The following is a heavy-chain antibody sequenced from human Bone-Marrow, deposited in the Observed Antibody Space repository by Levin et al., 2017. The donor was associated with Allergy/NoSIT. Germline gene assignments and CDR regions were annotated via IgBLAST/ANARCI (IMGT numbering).Heavy chain of an antibody. CDR2: MNPNSGNT. CDR3: ARGPYSSGWYRLPTYYYGMDV. V-gene: IGHV1-8*01. Sequence: PMASVKVSCKASGYTFTSYDINWVRQATGQGLEWMGWMNPNSGNTGYAQKFQGRVTMTRNTSISTAYMELSSLRSEDTAVYYCARGPYSSGWYRLPTYYYGMDVWGQGTTVTVSS. CDR1: GYTFTSYD. J-gene: IGHJ6*02. D-gene: IGHD6-19*01.